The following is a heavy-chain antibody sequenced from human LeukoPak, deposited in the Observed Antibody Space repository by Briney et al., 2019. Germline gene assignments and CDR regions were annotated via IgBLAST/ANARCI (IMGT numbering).Heavy chain of an antibody. J-gene: IGHJ3*02. Sequence: GGSLRLSCAASTFTFSNYWMSWVRQAPGKGLEWVANIKQDGSEKYYVDSVKGRFTISRDNAKTSLYLQMNSLRAEDTAVYYCARDVLAAGETGTFDIWGQGTMVTVSS. CDR3: ARDVLAAGETGTFDI. CDR1: TFTFSNYW. V-gene: IGHV3-7*03. D-gene: IGHD1-14*01. CDR2: IKQDGSEK.